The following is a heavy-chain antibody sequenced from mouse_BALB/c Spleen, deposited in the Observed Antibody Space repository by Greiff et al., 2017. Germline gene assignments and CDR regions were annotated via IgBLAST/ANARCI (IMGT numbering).Heavy chain of an antibody. D-gene: IGHD3-2*02. CDR1: GFTFSSYA. J-gene: IGHJ1*01. CDR3: ARGEEATYFDV. Sequence: EVQGVESGGGLVKPGGSLKLSCAASGFTFSSYAMSWVRQTPEKRLEWVASISSGGSTYYPDSVKGRFTISRDNARNILYLQMSSLRSEDTAMYYCARGEEATYFDVWGAGTTVTVSS. V-gene: IGHV5-6-5*01. CDR2: ISSGGST.